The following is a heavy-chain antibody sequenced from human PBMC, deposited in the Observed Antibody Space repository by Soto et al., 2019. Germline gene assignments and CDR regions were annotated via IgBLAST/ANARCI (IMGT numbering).Heavy chain of an antibody. J-gene: IGHJ4*02. D-gene: IGHD6-6*01. V-gene: IGHV4-39*01. CDR2: VHDTGTT. CDR1: GGSVSSGGNY. CDR3: ARGLSSPSAAGV. Sequence: QLQLQESGPGLVKPSETLSLTCAVSGGSVSSGGNYWGWIRQSPGKGLEWIGSVHDTGTTHYNPPLTSRVTISVDTSKNQFSLNVTSVTAADTAVYYCARGLSSPSAAGVWGQGTLVTVSS.